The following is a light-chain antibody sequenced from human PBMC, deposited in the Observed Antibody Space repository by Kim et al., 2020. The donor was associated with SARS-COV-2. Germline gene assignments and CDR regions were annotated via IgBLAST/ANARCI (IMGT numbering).Light chain of an antibody. V-gene: IGLV3-1*01. CDR2: QHD. CDR1: KLGDKD. Sequence: SVSPGQTARITCSGDKLGDKDAFWYQQKPGQSPVLVMFQHDKRPSGISQRFSGSNSGNTAILTISGTRTIDEADYYCQAWDSSAAVFGGGTQLTVL. CDR3: QAWDSSAAV. J-gene: IGLJ2*01.